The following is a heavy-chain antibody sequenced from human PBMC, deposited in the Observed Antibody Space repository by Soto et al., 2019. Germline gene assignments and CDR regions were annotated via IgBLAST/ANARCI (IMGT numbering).Heavy chain of an antibody. CDR2: IIPLFGTA. CDR1: GGTFSSYA. D-gene: IGHD5-12*01. J-gene: IGHJ6*02. V-gene: IGHV1-69*13. CDR3: ARGLSGTATTDVENDYSCMDV. Sequence: SVKVSCKASGGTFSSYAISWVRQAPGQGLEWMGGIIPLFGTANYAQKFQGRLTITADESTSTAYIELSSLRSDDTAVYYCARGLSGTATTDVENDYSCMDVWGQGTTVTVSS.